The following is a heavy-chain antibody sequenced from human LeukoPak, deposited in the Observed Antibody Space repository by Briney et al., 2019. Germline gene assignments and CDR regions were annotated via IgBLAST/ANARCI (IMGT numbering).Heavy chain of an antibody. V-gene: IGHV4-39*01. CDR3: ALADFDAFDI. CDR2: IYYSGST. Sequence: PSETLSLTCTDSGGSISSSTYYWGWIRQPPGKGLEWIGSIYYSGSTYFNPSLKSRVTISVDTSKNQFSLKLSSVTAADTAVYYCALADFDAFDIWGQGTMVTVSS. CDR1: GGSISSSTYY. J-gene: IGHJ3*02. D-gene: IGHD3/OR15-3a*01.